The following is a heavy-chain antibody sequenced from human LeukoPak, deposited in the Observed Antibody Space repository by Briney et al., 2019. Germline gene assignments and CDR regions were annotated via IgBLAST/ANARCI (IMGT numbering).Heavy chain of an antibody. V-gene: IGHV4-39*01. CDR1: GGLISSSGNFY. Sequence: SETLSLTCSVSGGLISSSGNFYWGWIRQVPGKGLEWIGSVYYTGYSYDNPSLKSRVTVSVDTSKNQFSLKLNSVTAADTAIYYCARQGAITARRTHYYAMDVWGPGTAVTVSS. CDR2: VYYTGYS. J-gene: IGHJ6*02. D-gene: IGHD1-20*01. CDR3: ARQGAITARRTHYYAMDV.